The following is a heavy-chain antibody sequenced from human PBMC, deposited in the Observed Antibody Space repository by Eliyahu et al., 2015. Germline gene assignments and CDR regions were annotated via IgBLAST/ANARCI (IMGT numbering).Heavy chain of an antibody. Sequence: QVQLVESGGGVVQPGRSLXLSCXASGFPFSSYGMXWVRQAPGKGLEWVAVISYDGSNKYYADSVKGRFTISRDNSKNTLYLQMNSLRAEDTAVYYCAKEVIGWSSSSGFGYWGQGTLVTVSS. CDR3: AKEVIGWSSSSGFGY. CDR2: ISYDGSNK. V-gene: IGHV3-30*18. D-gene: IGHD6-6*01. CDR1: GFPFSSYG. J-gene: IGHJ4*02.